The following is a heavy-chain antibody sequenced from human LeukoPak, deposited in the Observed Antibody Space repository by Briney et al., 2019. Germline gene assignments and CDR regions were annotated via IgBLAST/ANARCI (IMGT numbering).Heavy chain of an antibody. V-gene: IGHV4-34*01. J-gene: IGHJ6*03. D-gene: IGHD6-19*01. CDR3: ARHERRVAVAATGLYYYYYMDV. CDR2: INHSGST. Sequence: SETLSLTCAVYGGSFSGYYWSWIRQPPGKGLEWIGEINHSGSTNYNPSLKSRVTISVDTSKNQFSLKLSSVTAADTAVYYCARHERRVAVAATGLYYYYYMDVWGKGTTVTISS. CDR1: GGSFSGYY.